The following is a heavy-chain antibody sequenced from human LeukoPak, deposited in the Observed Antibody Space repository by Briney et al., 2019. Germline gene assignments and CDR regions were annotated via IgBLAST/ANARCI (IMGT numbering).Heavy chain of an antibody. CDR3: AKDHGGIAI. V-gene: IGHV3-30*18. CDR2: ISYDGSNK. Sequence: GGSLRLSCVASGFTFSSYGMHWVRQAPGKGLKWVAVISYDGSNKYYADSVKGRFTISRDNSKNTLYLQLNSLRAEDTAVYYCAKDHGGIAIWGQGTMVTVSS. J-gene: IGHJ3*02. CDR1: GFTFSSYG. D-gene: IGHD6-13*01.